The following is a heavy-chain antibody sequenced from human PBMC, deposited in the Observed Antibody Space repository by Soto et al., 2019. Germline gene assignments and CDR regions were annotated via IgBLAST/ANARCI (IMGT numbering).Heavy chain of an antibody. V-gene: IGHV1-69*06. Sequence: SVKVSCKXSGGTFSSYAISWVRQAPGQGLEWMGGIIPIFGTANYAQKFQGRVTITADKSTSTAYMELSSLRSEDTAVYYCARVPKIAAAGTCWFDPWGQGTLVTVSS. J-gene: IGHJ5*02. CDR1: GGTFSSYA. CDR2: IIPIFGTA. CDR3: ARVPKIAAAGTCWFDP. D-gene: IGHD6-13*01.